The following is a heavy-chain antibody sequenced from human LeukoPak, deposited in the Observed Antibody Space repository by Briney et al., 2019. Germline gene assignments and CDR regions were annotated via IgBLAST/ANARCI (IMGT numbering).Heavy chain of an antibody. CDR1: GFTFSSYA. CDR3: AKVRLYGDYPEIDY. CDR2: ISYDGSNK. Sequence: PGRSLRLSCAASGFTFSSYAMHWVRQAPGKGLEWVAVISYDGSNKYYADSVKGRFTISRDNSKNTLYLQMNSLRAEDTAVYYCAKVRLYGDYPEIDYWGQGTLVAVSS. V-gene: IGHV3-30*04. J-gene: IGHJ4*02. D-gene: IGHD4-17*01.